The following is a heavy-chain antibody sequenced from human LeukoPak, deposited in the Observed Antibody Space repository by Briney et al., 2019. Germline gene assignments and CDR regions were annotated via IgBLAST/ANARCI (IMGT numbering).Heavy chain of an antibody. J-gene: IGHJ4*02. CDR3: AREHDSSGYYY. D-gene: IGHD3-22*01. Sequence: GGSLRLSCAGSGFTFSNYAMSWVRQAPGKGLEWVSGISGSGGSTYYADSVKGRFTISRDNAKNSLYLQMNSLRAEDTAVYYCAREHDSSGYYYWGQGTLVTVSS. V-gene: IGHV3-23*01. CDR2: ISGSGGST. CDR1: GFTFSNYA.